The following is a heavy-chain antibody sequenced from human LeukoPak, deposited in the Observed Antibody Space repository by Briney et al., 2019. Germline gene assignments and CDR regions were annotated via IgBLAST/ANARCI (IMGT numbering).Heavy chain of an antibody. D-gene: IGHD3-10*01. CDR2: ITTSSSTI. CDR3: AKAALLLWFGELADYYYYMDV. V-gene: IGHV3-48*01. J-gene: IGHJ6*03. CDR1: GFTFTSYS. Sequence: GGSLRLSCAASGFTFTSYSMNWVRQAPGKGLEWVSYITTSSSTINYADSVKGRFTISRDNAKNSLYLQMNSLRAEDTAVYYCAKAALLLWFGELADYYYYMDVWGKGTTVTISS.